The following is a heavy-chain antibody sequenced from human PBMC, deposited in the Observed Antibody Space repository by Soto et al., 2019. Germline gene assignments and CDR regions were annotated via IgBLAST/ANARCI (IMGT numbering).Heavy chain of an antibody. J-gene: IGHJ6*02. D-gene: IGHD6-13*01. CDR2: IIPIFGTA. V-gene: IGHV1-69*06. CDR3: ARDSSSYYYGMDV. Sequence: SVKVSCKASGGTFSSYAISWVRQAPGQGLEWMGGIIPIFGTANYAQKFQGRVTITADKSTSTAYMELSSLRSEDTAVYYCARDSSSYYYGMDVWGQGTTVTVSS. CDR1: GGTFSSYA.